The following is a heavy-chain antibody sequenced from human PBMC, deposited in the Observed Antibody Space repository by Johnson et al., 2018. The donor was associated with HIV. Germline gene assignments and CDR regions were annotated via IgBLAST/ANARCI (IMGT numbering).Heavy chain of an antibody. Sequence: QVQLVESGGGVVQPGRSLTLSCAASGFSFSDYYMSWIRQAPGKGLEWVSYISGSGTNIYYADSVKGRFTISRDNAKNSLYLQMNSLRAEDTAVYYCARVNYDSSGSFDIWGQGTMVTVSS. CDR1: GFSFSDYY. CDR3: ARVNYDSSGSFDI. J-gene: IGHJ3*02. V-gene: IGHV3-11*04. CDR2: ISGSGTNI. D-gene: IGHD3-22*01.